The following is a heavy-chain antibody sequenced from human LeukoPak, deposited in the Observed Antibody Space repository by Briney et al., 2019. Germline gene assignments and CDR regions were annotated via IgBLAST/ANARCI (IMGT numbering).Heavy chain of an antibody. CDR1: GFTFSNYD. CDR3: ASSAGALIDC. CDR2: IWFDGSNK. Sequence: PGGSLRLSCAASGFTFSNYDMHWVRQAPGKGLEWVAVIWFDGSNKFYADSVKGRFTISRDNSKNPLYLQMNSLRAEDTAVYYCASSAGALIDCWGQGTLVIVSS. V-gene: IGHV3-33*01. D-gene: IGHD6-19*01. J-gene: IGHJ4*02.